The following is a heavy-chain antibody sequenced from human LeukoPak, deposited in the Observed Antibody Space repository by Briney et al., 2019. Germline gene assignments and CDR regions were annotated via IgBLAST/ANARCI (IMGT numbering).Heavy chain of an antibody. V-gene: IGHV4-4*07. D-gene: IGHD2-2*01. CDR3: ARVSSSTSPNRYYYYYYMDV. CDR1: GGSISSYY. Sequence: PSETLSLTCTVSGGSISSYYWSWIRQPAGKGLEWIGRIYTSGSTNYNPSLKSRVTMSVDTSKNQFSLKLSSVTAADTAVYYCARVSSSTSPNRYYYYYYMDVWGKGTTVTVSS. CDR2: IYTSGST. J-gene: IGHJ6*03.